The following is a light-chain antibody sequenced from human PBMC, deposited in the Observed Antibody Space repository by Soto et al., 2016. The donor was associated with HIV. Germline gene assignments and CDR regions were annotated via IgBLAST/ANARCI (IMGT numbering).Light chain of an antibody. V-gene: IGKV1-5*03. CDR2: KTS. CDR1: QSVSVW. Sequence: DIQLTQSPSTLSASIGDRVTITCRASQSVSVWLAWYHQKPGKPPNLIIFKTSTLETGVPSRFSGSGTGTQFTLTLNNLQPDDSGTYYCQQYNNVPWTFGQGTKVEIK. J-gene: IGKJ1*01. CDR3: QQYNNVPWT.